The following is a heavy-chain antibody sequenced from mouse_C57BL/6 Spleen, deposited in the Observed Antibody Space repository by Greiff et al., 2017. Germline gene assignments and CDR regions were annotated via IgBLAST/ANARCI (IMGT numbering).Heavy chain of an antibody. CDR2: IYPSDSET. D-gene: IGHD3-2*02. V-gene: IGHV1-61*01. J-gene: IGHJ3*01. CDR3: AREQLRLRPFAY. Sequence: QVQLQQPGAELVRPGSSVKLSCKASGYTFTSYWMDWVKQRPGQGLEWIGNIYPSDSETHYNQKFKDKATLTVDKSSSTAYMQLSSLTSEDSAVYYCAREQLRLRPFAYWGQGTLVTVSA. CDR1: GYTFTSYW.